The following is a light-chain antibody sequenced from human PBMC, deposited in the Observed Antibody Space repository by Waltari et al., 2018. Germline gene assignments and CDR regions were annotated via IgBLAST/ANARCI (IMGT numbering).Light chain of an antibody. J-gene: IGLJ3*02. Sequence: HSALTQSASVSGSPGQSITISFTRTNSDIGTYDYVSWFQQPPGKSPKLIIYDVRNRPLGISNRFSGSKSGITASLSISGLLAEDEAYYYCSSYTSSSTWVFGGGTKLTVL. CDR1: NSDIGTYDY. V-gene: IGLV2-14*03. CDR3: SSYTSSSTWV. CDR2: DVR.